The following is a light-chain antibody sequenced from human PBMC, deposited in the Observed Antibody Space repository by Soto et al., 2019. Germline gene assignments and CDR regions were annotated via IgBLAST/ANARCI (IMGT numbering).Light chain of an antibody. CDR1: QSITTN. Sequence: VLMTQSPATLSVSPGDRATLSCRASQSITTNLAWYQQRPGQAPRLLISGASTRAPGVPARFSGSGSGTDVSLTISSLQSEDFAVYYCQQYNDWPPITFGQGTRLEIK. CDR2: GAS. J-gene: IGKJ5*01. CDR3: QQYNDWPPIT. V-gene: IGKV3D-15*01.